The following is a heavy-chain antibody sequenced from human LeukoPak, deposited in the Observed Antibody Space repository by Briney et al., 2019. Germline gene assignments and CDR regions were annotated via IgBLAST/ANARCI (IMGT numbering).Heavy chain of an antibody. V-gene: IGHV3-21*05. CDR2: ISSSSSYI. D-gene: IGHD6-13*01. J-gene: IGHJ4*02. CDR3: ARDGTAVGINYDY. CDR1: GFTFSSYS. Sequence: GGSLRLSCAASGFTFSSYSMNWVRQAPGKGLEWVSYISSSSSYIYYADSVKGRFTISRDNDKNSLYLQMNSPRAEDTAVYYCARDGTAVGINYDYWGQGTLVTVSS.